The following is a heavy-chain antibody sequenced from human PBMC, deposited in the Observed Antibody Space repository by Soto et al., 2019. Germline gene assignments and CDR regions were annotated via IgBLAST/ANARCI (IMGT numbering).Heavy chain of an antibody. CDR2: IIPIFGTA. CDR3: ATEVFTGTTPTFDY. D-gene: IGHD1-1*01. Sequence: SVKVSCKASGGTFSSYAISWVRQAPGQGLEWMGGIIPIFGTANYAQKFQGRVTMTEDTSTDTAYMELSSLRSEDTAMYYCATEVFTGTTPTFDYWGQGTLVTVSS. CDR1: GGTFSSYA. J-gene: IGHJ4*02. V-gene: IGHV1-69*06.